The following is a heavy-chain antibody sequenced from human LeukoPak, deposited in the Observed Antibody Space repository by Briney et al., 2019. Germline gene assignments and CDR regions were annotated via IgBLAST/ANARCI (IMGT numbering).Heavy chain of an antibody. J-gene: IGHJ4*02. V-gene: IGHV4-34*01. CDR2: INHSGST. D-gene: IGHD3-22*01. CDR3: AGGGEKWLLRRFDY. Sequence: PSETLSLTCAVYGGSFSGYYWSWIRQPPGKGLEWIGEINHSGSTNYNPSLKSRVTISVDTSKNQFSLKLSSVTAADTAVYYCAGGGEKWLLRRFDYWGQGTLVTVSS. CDR1: GGSFSGYY.